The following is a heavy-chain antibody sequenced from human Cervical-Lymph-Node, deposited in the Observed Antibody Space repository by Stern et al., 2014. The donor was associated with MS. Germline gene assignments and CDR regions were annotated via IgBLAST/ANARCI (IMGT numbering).Heavy chain of an antibody. CDR3: ARDTSSPERSDW. V-gene: IGHV3-53*01. D-gene: IGHD1-1*01. CDR1: GFTVSRDY. CDR2: ITNVGST. Sequence: EDQLVESGGGVIQPGGSLRLSCTASGFTVSRDYMTWVRQAPGKGLEWGSLITNVGSTFYTDSVKGRFTISRDDSKNTVYLHMTSLRAEDTAMYYCARDTSSPERSDWWGQGTLVTVSS. J-gene: IGHJ4*02.